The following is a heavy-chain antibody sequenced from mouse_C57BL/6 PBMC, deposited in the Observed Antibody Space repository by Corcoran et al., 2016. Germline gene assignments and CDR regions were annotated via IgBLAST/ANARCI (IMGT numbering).Heavy chain of an antibody. J-gene: IGHJ4*01. D-gene: IGHD1-1*01. CDR3: ARRGPYYYGSSSPYYYAMDY. CDR2: IYWDDDK. V-gene: IGHV8-12*01. CDR1: GVSLSTSGMG. Sequence: QVTLKESGPGILQSSQTLSLTCSFSGVSLSTSGMGVSWIRQPSGKGLEWLAHIYWDDDKRYNPSLKSRLTISKDTSRNQVFLKITSVDTADTATYYCARRGPYYYGSSSPYYYAMDYWGQGTSVTVSS.